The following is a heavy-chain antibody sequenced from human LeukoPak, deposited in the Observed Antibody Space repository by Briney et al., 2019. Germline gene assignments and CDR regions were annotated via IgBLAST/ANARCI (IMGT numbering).Heavy chain of an antibody. D-gene: IGHD1-14*01. J-gene: IGHJ4*02. CDR2: IKQDGGAM. Sequence: GGSLRLSCAVSGFTFSSYWMNWVRQAPGKGLEWVANIKQDGGAMYYVDSVKGRFTVSRDNAKNSLYLQMNSLRAEDTAVYYCARSNREFASGTGDYWGQGTLVTVSS. CDR1: GFTFSSYW. V-gene: IGHV3-7*05. CDR3: ARSNREFASGTGDY.